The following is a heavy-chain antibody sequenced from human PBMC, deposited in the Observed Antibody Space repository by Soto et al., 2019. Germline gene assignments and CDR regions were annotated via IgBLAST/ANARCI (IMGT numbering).Heavy chain of an antibody. D-gene: IGHD1-26*01. J-gene: IGHJ4*02. CDR3: AKAKWELRTTEF. Sequence: GGSLRLSCAASGFTFSNYGMHWVRQAPGKGLEWVAGILYDGNNKYYADSVKGRFTISRDNSKSTLYLQMNSLITEDTAVYYCAKAKWELRTTEFWGQGTLVTVSS. V-gene: IGHV3-30*18. CDR2: ILYDGNNK. CDR1: GFTFSNYG.